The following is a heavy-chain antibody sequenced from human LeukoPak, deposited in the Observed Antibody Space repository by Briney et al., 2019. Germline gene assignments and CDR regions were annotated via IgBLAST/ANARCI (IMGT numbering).Heavy chain of an antibody. CDR2: INAKNGNT. CDR1: GYTFSYYG. V-gene: IGHV1-18*01. CDR3: ARMGWNGPVLRAFDI. Sequence: ASVKVSCKASGYTFSYYGITWVRQAPGHGLEWMGWINAKNGNTNYAEKLQGRVTMTTDTSTNTAYMELRSLRSDDTAGYYCARMGWNGPVLRAFDIWGQGTVVTVSS. D-gene: IGHD1-1*01. J-gene: IGHJ3*02.